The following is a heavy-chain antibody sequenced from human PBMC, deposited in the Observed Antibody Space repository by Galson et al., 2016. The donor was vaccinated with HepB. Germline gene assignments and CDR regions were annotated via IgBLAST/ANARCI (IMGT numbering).Heavy chain of an antibody. D-gene: IGHD3-10*01. Sequence: SLRLSCAASGFSLSDYGMHWVRQAPGKGLEWVAIISNGGHNDYYADSVRGRFTISRDNSKNTLHLQMNSLRDEDTAGYYCVSDSGYYGSGSLPFDYWGQGTLVTVSS. CDR2: ISNGGHND. J-gene: IGHJ4*02. CDR3: VSDSGYYGSGSLPFDY. CDR1: GFSLSDYG. V-gene: IGHV3-33*01.